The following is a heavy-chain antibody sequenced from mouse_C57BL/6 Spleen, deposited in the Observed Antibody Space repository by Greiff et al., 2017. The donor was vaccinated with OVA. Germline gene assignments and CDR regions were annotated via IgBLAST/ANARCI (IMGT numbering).Heavy chain of an antibody. Sequence: QVQLKESGPELVKPGASVKISCKASGYAFSSSWMNWVKQRPGKGLEWLGRIYPGDGDTNYNGKFKGKATLTADKSSSTAYMQLSSLTSDDSAVYFCARVYGSSYVDWYFDVWGTGTTVTVSS. CDR3: ARVYGSSYVDWYFDV. J-gene: IGHJ1*03. CDR2: IYPGDGDT. CDR1: GYAFSSSW. D-gene: IGHD1-1*01. V-gene: IGHV1-82*01.